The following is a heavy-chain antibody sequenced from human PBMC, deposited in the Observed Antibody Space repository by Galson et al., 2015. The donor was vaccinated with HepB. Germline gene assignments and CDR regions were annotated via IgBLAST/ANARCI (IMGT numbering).Heavy chain of an antibody. V-gene: IGHV3-64D*06. CDR2: LSTNGGRT. D-gene: IGHD3-10*01. CDR1: GYSFSTYA. J-gene: IGHJ5*02. Sequence: SLRLSCAASGYSFSTYAMHWVRQAPGRGLEHVSALSTNGGRTYYADSVKGRFTISRDNSKNTLYLQMSSVRAEDTAIYYRLKDYSSESDWWGNWFDPWGQGTLVTVAS. CDR3: LKDYSSESDWWGNWFDP.